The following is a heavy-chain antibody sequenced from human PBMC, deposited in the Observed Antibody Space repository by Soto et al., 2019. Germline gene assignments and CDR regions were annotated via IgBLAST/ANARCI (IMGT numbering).Heavy chain of an antibody. J-gene: IGHJ4*02. CDR1: GFTFSSYA. CDR3: AKNWRRALIGWGYYGSGSYFDY. D-gene: IGHD3-10*01. V-gene: IGHV3-23*01. CDR2: ISGSGGST. Sequence: GGSLRLSCAASGFTFSSYAMSWVRQAPGKGLEWVSAISGSGGSTYYADSVKGRFTISRDNSKNTLYLQMNSLRAEDTAVYYCAKNWRRALIGWGYYGSGSYFDYWGQGTLVTVSS.